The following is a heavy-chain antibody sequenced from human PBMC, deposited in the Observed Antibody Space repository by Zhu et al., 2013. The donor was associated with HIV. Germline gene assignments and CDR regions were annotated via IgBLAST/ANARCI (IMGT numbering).Heavy chain of an antibody. D-gene: IGHD2-2*03. CDR1: GFTFSTSA. V-gene: IGHV1-58*02. J-gene: IGHJ3*02. CDR2: IVVGSGNT. Sequence: QMQVVQSGPEVKKPGTSVKVSCKASGFTFSTSAMQWVRQARGQRLEWIGWIVVGSGNTKYAQKFQERVTITRDMSTSTAYMELSRLRSDDTAVYYCAREGWIYAFDIWGQGTMVTVSS. CDR3: AREGWIYAFDI.